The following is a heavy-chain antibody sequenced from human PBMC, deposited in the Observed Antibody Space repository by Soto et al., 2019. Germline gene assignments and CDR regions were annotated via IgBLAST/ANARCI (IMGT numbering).Heavy chain of an antibody. CDR2: IYYSGST. CDR1: GGSIGSGGYY. V-gene: IGHV4-31*03. Sequence: QVQLQESGPGLVKPSQTLSLTCTVSGGSIGSGGYYWSWIRQHPGKGLEWIGYIYYSGSTYYNPSLKSRVTISVDTSKNQFSLKLSCVTAADTAVYYCAMADSSGWYYIDYWGQRTLVTVSS. D-gene: IGHD6-19*01. J-gene: IGHJ4*02. CDR3: AMADSSGWYYIDY.